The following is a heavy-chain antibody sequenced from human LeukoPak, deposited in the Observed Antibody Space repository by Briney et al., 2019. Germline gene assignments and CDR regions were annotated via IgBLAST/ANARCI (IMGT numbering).Heavy chain of an antibody. CDR1: GFTFSSYR. D-gene: IGHD3-3*01. J-gene: IGHJ4*02. CDR3: ARLDSDDFWSGYQYPYYFDY. Sequence: GGSLRLSCAASGFTFSSYRMNWVRQAPGKGLEWVSSISSSSNYIYYADSVKGRFTISRDNAKNSLYLQMSSLRAEDTAVYYCARLDSDDFWSGYQYPYYFDYWGQGTLVTVSS. CDR2: ISSSSNYI. V-gene: IGHV3-21*01.